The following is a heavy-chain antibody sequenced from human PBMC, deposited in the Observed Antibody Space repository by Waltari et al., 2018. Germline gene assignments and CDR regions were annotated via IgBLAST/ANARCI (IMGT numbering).Heavy chain of an antibody. CDR1: GFTFSSYA. J-gene: IGHJ3*02. V-gene: IGHV3-23*04. D-gene: IGHD1-26*01. Sequence: EVQLVESGGGLVQPGGSLRLSCTASGFTFSSYAMNWVLQAPGKGLEGVSGMSGSGGGTYYADSVKGRFTIARDNSKNALYLKMTSLRAEDTAVYYCAKDLGATKAFYIWGQGTMVTVSS. CDR3: AKDLGATKAFYI. CDR2: MSGSGGGT.